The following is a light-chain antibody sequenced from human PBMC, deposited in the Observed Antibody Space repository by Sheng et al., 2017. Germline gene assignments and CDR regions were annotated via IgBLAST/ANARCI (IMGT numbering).Light chain of an antibody. V-gene: IGLV1-40*01. CDR1: HSNIGAGYD. J-gene: IGLJ1*01. CDR3: QSYGGLGYT. Sequence: VLTQPPSVSGAPGQGVTISCTGSHSNIGAGYDVHWYQQLPGTGPRLLIYDNNNRPSGVPARFSGSKSGTSASLVISGLQADDEAVYFCQSYGGLGYTFGTGTKVTVL. CDR2: DNN.